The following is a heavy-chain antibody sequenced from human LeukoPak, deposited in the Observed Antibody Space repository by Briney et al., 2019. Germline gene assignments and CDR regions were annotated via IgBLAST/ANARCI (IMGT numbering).Heavy chain of an antibody. CDR3: VRGGESTWS. CDR2: INNDGSGT. Sequence: GGSLRLSCAASGFTFSSYWMHWVRQAPGKGPVWASRINNDGSGTTYADSVKGRFTISRDDAKNTLYLQMNSLRAEDTAVYYCVRGGESTWSWGQGTLVTVSS. D-gene: IGHD2-15*01. J-gene: IGHJ5*02. V-gene: IGHV3-74*01. CDR1: GFTFSSYW.